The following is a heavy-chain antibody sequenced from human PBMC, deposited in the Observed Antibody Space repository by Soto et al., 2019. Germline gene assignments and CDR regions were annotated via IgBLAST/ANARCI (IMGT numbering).Heavy chain of an antibody. Sequence: ASVKVSCKASGYTFTSYGISWVRQAPGQGLEWMGWISAYNGNTNYAQKLQGRVTMTTDTSTSTAYMELRSLRSDDTAGYYCARVSHSGSYYRVYYGMDVWGQGTTVTVSS. CDR3: ARVSHSGSYYRVYYGMDV. J-gene: IGHJ6*02. V-gene: IGHV1-18*04. D-gene: IGHD1-26*01. CDR2: ISAYNGNT. CDR1: GYTFTSYG.